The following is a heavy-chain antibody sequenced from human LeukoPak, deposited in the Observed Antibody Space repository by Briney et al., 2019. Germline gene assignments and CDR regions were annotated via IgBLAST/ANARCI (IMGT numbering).Heavy chain of an antibody. V-gene: IGHV4-31*11. CDR1: GGSFSGYY. CDR2: IYYSGST. CDR3: ARDQGGYSNTYYYYYMDV. D-gene: IGHD4-11*01. Sequence: SETLSLTCAVYGGSFSGYYWSWIRQHPGKGLEWIGYIYYSGSTYYNPSLKSRVTISVDTSKNQFSLKLSSVTAADTAVYYCARDQGGYSNTYYYYYMDVWGKGTTVTVSS. J-gene: IGHJ6*03.